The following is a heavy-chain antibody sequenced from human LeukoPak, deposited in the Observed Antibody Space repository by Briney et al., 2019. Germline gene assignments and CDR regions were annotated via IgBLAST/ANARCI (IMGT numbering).Heavy chain of an antibody. Sequence: PSETLSLTCTVSGGSISSGSYYWSWLRQPAGKGLEWIGRIYTSGSTNYNPSLKSRVTISVDTSKNQFSLKLSSVTAADTAVYYCARDSRSGWGNWFDPWGQGTLVTVSS. CDR1: GGSISSGSYY. CDR2: IYTSGST. J-gene: IGHJ5*02. CDR3: ARDSRSGWGNWFDP. V-gene: IGHV4-61*02. D-gene: IGHD6-19*01.